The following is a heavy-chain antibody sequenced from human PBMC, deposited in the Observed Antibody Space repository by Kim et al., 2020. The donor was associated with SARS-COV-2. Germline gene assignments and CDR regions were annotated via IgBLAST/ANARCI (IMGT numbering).Heavy chain of an antibody. CDR1: GGTFSSYA. Sequence: VKVSCKASGGTFSSYAISWVRQAPGQGLEWMGGIIPIFGTANYAQKFQGRVTITADESTSTAYMELSSLRSEDTAVYYCARADSSWYPLGNYYYGMDVWGQGTTVTVSS. CDR3: ARADSSWYPLGNYYYGMDV. D-gene: IGHD6-13*01. V-gene: IGHV1-69*13. CDR2: IIPIFGTA. J-gene: IGHJ6*02.